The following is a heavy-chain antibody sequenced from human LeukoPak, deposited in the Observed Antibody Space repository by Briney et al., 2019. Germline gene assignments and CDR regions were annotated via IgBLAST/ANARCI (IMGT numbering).Heavy chain of an antibody. CDR2: LFTSGST. Sequence: SETLSLTCTVSGGSISSYSWSWIRQPAGKGLEWIGRLFTSGSTNYNPSLKSRVTISVNTSKNQFSLKLSSVTAADTAVYYCARVPAAGTGPDYWGQGTLVTVSS. CDR3: ARVPAAGTGPDY. CDR1: GGSISSYS. D-gene: IGHD6-13*01. V-gene: IGHV4-4*07. J-gene: IGHJ4*02.